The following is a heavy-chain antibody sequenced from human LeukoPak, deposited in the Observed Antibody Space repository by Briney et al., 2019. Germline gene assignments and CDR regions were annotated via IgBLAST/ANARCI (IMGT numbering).Heavy chain of an antibody. Sequence: PGGSLRLSCAASGFTFSSYAMNWVRQAPGKGLEWVSAISGSGGGTYYADSVKGRFTISRDNSKNTVYLQMNSLRADDTAVYYCAKGGLYSYTYEDSNWFDPWGQGTLVTVSS. V-gene: IGHV3-23*01. CDR1: GFTFSSYA. D-gene: IGHD5-18*01. CDR3: AKGGLYSYTYEDSNWFDP. J-gene: IGHJ5*02. CDR2: ISGSGGGT.